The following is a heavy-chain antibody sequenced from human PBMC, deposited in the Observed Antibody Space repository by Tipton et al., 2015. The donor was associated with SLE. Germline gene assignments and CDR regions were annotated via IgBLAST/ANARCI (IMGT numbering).Heavy chain of an antibody. V-gene: IGHV3-30*02. CDR2: MRYHGHDI. Sequence: SLRLSCAAFGFIFSHFGMHWVGQAPGKGLERVAFMRYHGHDIYYADFVEGRFTISRDISKNTLYLHMNSLRLEDTAVYYCVKEGGDYWGQGTQVNVSS. D-gene: IGHD3-16*01. CDR1: GFIFSHFG. J-gene: IGHJ4*02. CDR3: VKEGGDY.